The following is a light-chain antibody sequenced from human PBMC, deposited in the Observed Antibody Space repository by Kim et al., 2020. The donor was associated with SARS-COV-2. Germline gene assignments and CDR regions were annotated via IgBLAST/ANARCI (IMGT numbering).Light chain of an antibody. CDR3: QAWDSSTAV. CDR2: QDK. J-gene: IGLJ3*02. V-gene: IGLV3-1*01. CDR1: KLGDKF. Sequence: SYELTQPPSVSVSPGQTATITCSGDKLGDKFASWYQQKPGQSPLLVIFQDKQRPSGIPERFSGSNSGNTATLTISETQAMDEADYYCQAWDSSTAVFGGGTKLTVL.